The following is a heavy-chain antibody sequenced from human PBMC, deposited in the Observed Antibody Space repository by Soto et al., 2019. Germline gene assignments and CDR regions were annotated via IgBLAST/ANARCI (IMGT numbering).Heavy chain of an antibody. V-gene: IGHV1-18*04. J-gene: IGHJ6*02. Sequence: QVQLVQSGAEVKKPGASVKVSCKASGYTFTSYGISWVRQAPGQGLEWMGWISAYNGNTNYAQKRQGRVTMTTDTSTSTAYMELRRLRSDDTDVYYCARDEGDYYYYGMDVWGQGTTVTVSS. CDR2: ISAYNGNT. D-gene: IGHD3-16*01. CDR3: ARDEGDYYYYGMDV. CDR1: GYTFTSYG.